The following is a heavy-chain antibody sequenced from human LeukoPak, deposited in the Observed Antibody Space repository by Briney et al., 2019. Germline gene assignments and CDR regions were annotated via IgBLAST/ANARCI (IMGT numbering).Heavy chain of an antibody. CDR1: GFTFSLFA. CDR3: AKDEGRLINNWYRQY. CDR2: IEQDSSGT. D-gene: IGHD1-1*01. Sequence: GGSLRLSCKASGFTFSLFAMTWVRQTPGGGLEWVSTIEQDSSGTYSADSVKGRFAISRDNSKNTLYLQLSSLTAEDTAVYYCAKDEGRLINNWYRQYWGQGTPVTVSS. V-gene: IGHV3-23*01. J-gene: IGHJ4*02.